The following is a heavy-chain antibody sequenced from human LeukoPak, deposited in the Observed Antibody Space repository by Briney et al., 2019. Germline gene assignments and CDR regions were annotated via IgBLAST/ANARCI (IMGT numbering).Heavy chain of an antibody. D-gene: IGHD2-2*01. CDR2: IYYSGST. CDR1: GGCISSGGYY. J-gene: IGHJ4*02. Sequence: SQTLSLTCTVSGGCISSGGYYWSWIRQHPGKGLERIGYIYYSGSTYYNPSLKSRVTISVDTSKNQFSLKLSSVTAADTAVYYCARESRSGYCSSTSCGTIDYWGQGTLVTVSS. CDR3: ARESRSGYCSSTSCGTIDY. V-gene: IGHV4-31*03.